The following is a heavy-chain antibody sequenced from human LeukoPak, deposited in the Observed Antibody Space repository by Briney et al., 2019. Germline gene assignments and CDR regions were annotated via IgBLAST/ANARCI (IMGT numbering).Heavy chain of an antibody. CDR3: ARDQEGFDY. J-gene: IGHJ4*02. V-gene: IGHV1-46*01. CDR1: GYTFTINY. CDR2: IYPRDGST. Sequence: ASVTVSCTASGYTFTINYIHWVRQAPGQGLEWMGMIYPRDGSTSYAQKFQGRVTVTRDTSTSTVHMELSGLRSEDTAVYYCARDQEGFDYWGQGTLVTVSS.